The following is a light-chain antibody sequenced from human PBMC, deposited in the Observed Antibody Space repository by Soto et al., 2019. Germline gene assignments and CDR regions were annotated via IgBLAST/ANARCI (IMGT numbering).Light chain of an antibody. J-gene: IGLJ1*01. Sequence: QSVLTQPASVSGSPGQSISISCTGTSSDVVTYNLVSWYQQHPGKAPTVLIYEGTKRPSGVSNRFSGSKSGNTASLTISGLQTEDEADDYCSSFAGSTTFSYVFGPGTKVTVL. CDR1: SSDVVTYNL. CDR3: SSFAGSTTFSYV. CDR2: EGT. V-gene: IGLV2-23*03.